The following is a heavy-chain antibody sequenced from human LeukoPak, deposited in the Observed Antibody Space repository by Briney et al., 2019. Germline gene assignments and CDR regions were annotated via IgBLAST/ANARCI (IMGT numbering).Heavy chain of an antibody. CDR2: IYTSGST. D-gene: IGHD5-12*01. CDR1: GGSISSYY. J-gene: IGHJ4*02. CDR3: RGVATGGFDY. Sequence: SETLSLTRTVSGGSISSYYWSWIRQPPGKGLEWIGYIYTSGSTNYNPSLKSRVTISVDTSKNQFSLKLSSVTAADTAVYYCRGVATGGFDYWGQGTLVTVSS. V-gene: IGHV4-4*09.